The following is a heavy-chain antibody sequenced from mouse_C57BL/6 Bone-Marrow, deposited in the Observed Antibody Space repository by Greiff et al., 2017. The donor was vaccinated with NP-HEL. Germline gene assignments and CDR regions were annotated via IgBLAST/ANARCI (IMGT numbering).Heavy chain of an antibody. V-gene: IGHV5-2*01. CDR3: SKCPYSNYVPYFDY. CDR2: INSDGGST. J-gene: IGHJ2*01. CDR1: EYEFPSHD. D-gene: IGHD2-5*01. Sequence: EVQGVESGGGLVQPGESLKLSCESNEYEFPSHDMPWVRKTPEKRLELVAAINSDGGSTYYPDTMERRFIISRDNTKKTLYLQMSSLSAEEPALYYCSKCPYSNYVPYFDYWGQGTTLTVSS.